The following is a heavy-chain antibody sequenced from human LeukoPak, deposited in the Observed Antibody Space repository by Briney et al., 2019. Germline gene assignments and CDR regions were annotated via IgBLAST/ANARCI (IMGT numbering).Heavy chain of an antibody. D-gene: IGHD1-26*01. CDR1: GYTFTSYY. Sequence: GASVKVSCKASGYTFTSYYMHWVRQAPGQGLEWMGIINPSGGSTSYAQKFQGRVTMTRDTSTSTVYMELSILRSEDTAVYYCARHGATTGEFDYWGQGTLVTVSS. CDR2: INPSGGST. J-gene: IGHJ4*02. V-gene: IGHV1-46*01. CDR3: ARHGATTGEFDY.